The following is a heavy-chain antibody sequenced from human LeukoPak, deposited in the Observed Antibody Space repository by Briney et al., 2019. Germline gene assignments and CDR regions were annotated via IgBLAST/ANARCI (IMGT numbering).Heavy chain of an antibody. CDR1: GDSISGSY. Sequence: SETLSLTCTVSGDSISGSYWSWIRQPPGKGLEWVGYIYRSGTTSYNPALKSQVTMAVDTSKNQFSPNLDSVTAADTAVYYCARHTATTYSSSSDWFDPWGQGTLVTVSS. J-gene: IGHJ5*02. CDR2: IYRSGTT. CDR3: ARHTATTYSSSSDWFDP. V-gene: IGHV4-4*09. D-gene: IGHD6-6*01.